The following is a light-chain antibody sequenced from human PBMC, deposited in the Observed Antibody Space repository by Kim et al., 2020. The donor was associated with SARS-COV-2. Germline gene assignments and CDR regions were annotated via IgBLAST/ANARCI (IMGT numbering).Light chain of an antibody. CDR2: KAS. Sequence: ASVGDTVTVTCRASQSINSWLAWYPQKPGKAPKLLIYKASNVQSGVPSRFSGSGFGTEFTLTISTLQPDDFATYYCQQYDSYSGYSFGQGTKLEIK. J-gene: IGKJ2*03. V-gene: IGKV1-5*03. CDR1: QSINSW. CDR3: QQYDSYSGYS.